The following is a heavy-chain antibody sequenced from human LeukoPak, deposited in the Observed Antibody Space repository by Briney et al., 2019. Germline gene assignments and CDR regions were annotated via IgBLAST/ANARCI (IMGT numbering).Heavy chain of an antibody. CDR1: GFTFSRYD. CDR2: IGAAGDT. CDR3: ARDTMVREPYAMDV. D-gene: IGHD3-10*01. J-gene: IGHJ6*02. Sequence: PGGSLRLSCAASGFTFSRYDMHWVRRAPGKGLEWVSGIGAAGDTFYPDSVKGRFTISRENAKNSLYLQMNSLRAGDTAVYYCARDTMVREPYAMDVWGQGTTVTVSS. V-gene: IGHV3-13*04.